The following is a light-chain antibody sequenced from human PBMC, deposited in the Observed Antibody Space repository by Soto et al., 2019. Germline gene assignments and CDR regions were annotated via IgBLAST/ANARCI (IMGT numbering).Light chain of an antibody. J-gene: IGLJ1*01. Sequence: QSALTQPRSVSGSPGQSVSISCTGSSSDVVSYNYVSWYQHHPGKAPKLMIYDVRKRPSGVPDRFSGSKSGNTASLTISGLQTEDEADYYCCSYVGTDVFGSGTKLTVL. CDR2: DVR. CDR3: CSYVGTDV. CDR1: SSDVVSYNY. V-gene: IGLV2-11*01.